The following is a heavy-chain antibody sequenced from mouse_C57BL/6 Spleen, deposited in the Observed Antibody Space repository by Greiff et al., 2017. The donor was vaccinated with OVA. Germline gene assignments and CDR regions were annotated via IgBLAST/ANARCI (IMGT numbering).Heavy chain of an antibody. CDR3: ARNGIYYDYEGYAMDY. CDR1: GYTFTSYW. D-gene: IGHD2-4*01. J-gene: IGHJ4*01. Sequence: QVQLQQPGAELVRPGSSVKLSCKASGYTFTSYWMDWVQQRPGQGLEWIGNIYPSDSETHYNQKFKDKATLTVDKSSSTAYMQLSSLTSEDSAVYYCARNGIYYDYEGYAMDYWGQGTSVTVSS. V-gene: IGHV1-61*01. CDR2: IYPSDSET.